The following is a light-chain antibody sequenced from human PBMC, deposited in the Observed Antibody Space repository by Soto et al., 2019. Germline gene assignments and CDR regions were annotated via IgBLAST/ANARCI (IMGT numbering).Light chain of an antibody. CDR1: SSDVGGYSY. Sequence: QSVLTQPRSVSGSPGHSVTISCTGTSSDVGGYSYVSWYQQHPGKAPKLMIYEVSNRPSGVSNRFSGSKSGNTASLTISGLQAEDEADYYCSSYTSSSTLDWVFGGGTKLTVL. J-gene: IGLJ3*02. CDR2: EVS. V-gene: IGLV2-14*01. CDR3: SSYTSSSTLDWV.